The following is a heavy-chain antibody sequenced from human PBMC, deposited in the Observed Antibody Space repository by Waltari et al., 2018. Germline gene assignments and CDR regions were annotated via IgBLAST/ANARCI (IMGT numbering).Heavy chain of an antibody. J-gene: IGHJ5*02. D-gene: IGHD2-15*01. CDR3: ARVTSGGSCCVNWFDP. CDR1: GFTFSSYE. Sequence: EVQLVESGGGLVQPGGSLRLSCAASGFTFSSYEMNWVRQTPGKGLEWVSYISSSGSTIYDADSVKGRFTSSRDNAKNSLYLQMNSLRAEDTAVYYCARVTSGGSCCVNWFDPWGQGTLVTVSS. CDR2: ISSSGSTI. V-gene: IGHV3-48*03.